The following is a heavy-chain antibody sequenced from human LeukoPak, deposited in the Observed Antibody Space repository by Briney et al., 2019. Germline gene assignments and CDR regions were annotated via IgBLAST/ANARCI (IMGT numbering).Heavy chain of an antibody. Sequence: GGSLRLSCAASGFTFSSYAMSWVRQAPGKGLEWVSAISGSGGSTYYADSVKGRFTISRDNSKNTLYLQMNSLRAEDPAVYYCAKDPHIVVVGAAWYNWFDPWGQGTLVTVSS. V-gene: IGHV3-23*01. D-gene: IGHD2-15*01. CDR2: ISGSGGST. J-gene: IGHJ5*02. CDR1: GFTFSSYA. CDR3: AKDPHIVVVGAAWYNWFDP.